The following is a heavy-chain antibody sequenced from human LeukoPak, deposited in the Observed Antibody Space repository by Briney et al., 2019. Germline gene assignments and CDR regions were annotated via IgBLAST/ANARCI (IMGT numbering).Heavy chain of an antibody. CDR2: IYPGDSDT. J-gene: IGHJ4*02. Sequence: HEESLKISCKGSGYSFTSYWIGWVRQMPGKGLEWMGIIYPGDSDTRYSPSFQGQVTISADKSISTAYLQWNSLKASDTAMYCCARLYTIFGVVIAFDYWGQGTLVTVSS. V-gene: IGHV5-51*01. CDR1: GYSFTSYW. CDR3: ARLYTIFGVVIAFDY. D-gene: IGHD3-3*01.